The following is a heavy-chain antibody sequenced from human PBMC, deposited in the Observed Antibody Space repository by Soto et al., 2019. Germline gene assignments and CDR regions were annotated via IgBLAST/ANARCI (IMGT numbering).Heavy chain of an antibody. CDR2: TYFRSKWYN. V-gene: IGHV6-1*01. Sequence: QAQLQVSGPGLVKPSQTLSLTCAISGDIVSNNNAAWNWIRQSPSRGLEWLGRTYFRSKWYNDYAGPGYGRITTTADTSRNQLSLQLNSVTPEDTAVYYCAREEGNRGWWKYLDNWGQGTRVIVSS. CDR3: AREEGNRGWWKYLDN. CDR1: GDIVSNNNAA. D-gene: IGHD6-19*01. J-gene: IGHJ4*02.